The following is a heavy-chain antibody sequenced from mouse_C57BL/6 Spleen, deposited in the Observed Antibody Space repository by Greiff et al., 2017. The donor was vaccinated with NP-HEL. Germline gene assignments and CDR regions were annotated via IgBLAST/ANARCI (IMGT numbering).Heavy chain of an antibody. Sequence: VQLKESGGGLVQPGGSLSLSCAASGFTFTDYYMSWVRQPPGKALEWLGFIRNKANGYTTEYSASVKGRFTISRDNSQSILYLQMNALRAEDSATYYCARGTTVVATPFDYWGQGTTLTVSS. V-gene: IGHV7-3*01. CDR1: GFTFTDYY. CDR2: IRNKANGYTT. J-gene: IGHJ2*01. CDR3: ARGTTVVATPFDY. D-gene: IGHD1-1*01.